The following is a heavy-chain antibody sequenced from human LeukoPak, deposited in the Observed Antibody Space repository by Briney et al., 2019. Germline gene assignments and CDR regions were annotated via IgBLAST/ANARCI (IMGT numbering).Heavy chain of an antibody. J-gene: IGHJ4*02. CDR2: ISRRSGAT. D-gene: IGHD2-21*01. CDR1: GSIFSDYY. CDR3: VSWAGGNSDVASFDF. Sequence: GASVNVSCTASGSIFSDYYMHWVRQVPGRGVEGMGWISRRSGATKIAPTFQGRVTLTRDKSISTAYVELTNLASDDTAVYYCVSWAGGNSDVASFDFWGQGTLVLVSS. V-gene: IGHV1-2*02.